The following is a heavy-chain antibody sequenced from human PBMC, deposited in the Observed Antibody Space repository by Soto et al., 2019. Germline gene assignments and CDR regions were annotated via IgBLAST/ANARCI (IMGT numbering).Heavy chain of an antibody. V-gene: IGHV3-48*02. D-gene: IGHD6-13*01. CDR3: ASPGGASSSWSYYYGMDV. CDR1: GFTFSSYS. J-gene: IGHJ6*02. Sequence: GGSLRLSCAASGFTFSSYSMNWVRQAPGKGLEWVSYISSSSSTIYYADSVKGRFTISRDNAKNSLYLQMNSLRDEDTAVYYCASPGGASSSWSYYYGMDVWGQGTTVTVSS. CDR2: ISSSSSTI.